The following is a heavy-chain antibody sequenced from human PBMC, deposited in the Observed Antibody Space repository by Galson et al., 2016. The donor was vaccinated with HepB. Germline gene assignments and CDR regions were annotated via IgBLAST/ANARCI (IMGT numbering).Heavy chain of an antibody. Sequence: SLRLSCAASGFDFGGYTMVWVRQAPGKGLEWTSYISTSGETIYYADSVKGRFTISRDNAKSSLYLQMNGLRVEDTAVYFCARRGRWHYGLDVWGQGTLVTVSS. V-gene: IGHV3-11*01. CDR2: ISTSGETI. CDR1: GFDFGGYT. J-gene: IGHJ6*02. D-gene: IGHD5-24*01. CDR3: ARRGRWHYGLDV.